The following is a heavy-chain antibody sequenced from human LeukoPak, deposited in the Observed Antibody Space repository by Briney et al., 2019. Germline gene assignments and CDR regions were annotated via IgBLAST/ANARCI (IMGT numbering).Heavy chain of an antibody. V-gene: IGHV3-7*01. CDR2: IKGDGSDK. Sequence: GGSLRLSCAASGFTFINYWMSWVRQAPGKGLEWVANIKGDGSDKLFLDSLRGRFTISRDNAKNSLYLQMNNLRAEDTAVYYCARIGGSVDIGWFFDYWGQEPWSPSP. CDR3: ARIGGSVDIGWFFDY. D-gene: IGHD6-19*01. J-gene: IGHJ4*01. CDR1: GFTFINYW.